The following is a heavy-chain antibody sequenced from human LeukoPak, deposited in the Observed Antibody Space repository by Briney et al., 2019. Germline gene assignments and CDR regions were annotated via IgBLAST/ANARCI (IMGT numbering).Heavy chain of an antibody. CDR2: INWNGGST. Sequence: GGSLRLSCAASGFTFDDYGMSWVRQAPGKGLEWVSGINWNGGSTGYADSVKGRFTISRDNAKNSLYLQMNSLRAEDTAVYYCANEGPGVGLLWFGELLSGQFDYWGQGTLVTVSS. CDR1: GFTFDDYG. V-gene: IGHV3-20*04. CDR3: ANEGPGVGLLWFGELLSGQFDY. J-gene: IGHJ4*02. D-gene: IGHD3-10*01.